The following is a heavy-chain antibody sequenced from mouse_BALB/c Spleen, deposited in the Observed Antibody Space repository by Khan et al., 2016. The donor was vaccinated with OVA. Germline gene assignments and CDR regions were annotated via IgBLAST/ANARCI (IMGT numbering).Heavy chain of an antibody. CDR1: GYSITSGYR. Sequence: VQLQESGPGLVKPSQSLSLTCSVTGYSITSGYRWNWIRQFPGNKLEWMGYISYDGSNNYNPSLKNRISITRDTSKNQFFLKLNSVTTEDTATYDCARGGAVVPYWYFDVWGAGTTVTVSS. J-gene: IGHJ1*01. V-gene: IGHV3-6*02. CDR3: ARGGAVVPYWYFDV. CDR2: ISYDGSN. D-gene: IGHD1-1*01.